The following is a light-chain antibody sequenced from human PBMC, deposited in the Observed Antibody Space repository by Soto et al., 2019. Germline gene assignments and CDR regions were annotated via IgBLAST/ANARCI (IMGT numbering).Light chain of an antibody. CDR3: SSYTSSSTLV. CDR2: EVS. CDR1: SSDVGGYNY. J-gene: IGLJ1*01. Sequence: QSALAQPASVSGSPGQSITISCTGTSSDVGGYNYVSWYQQHPGKAPKLMSYEVSNRPSGVSNRFSGSKSGNTASLTISGLQAEDEADYYCSSYTSSSTLVFGTGTKVTVL. V-gene: IGLV2-14*01.